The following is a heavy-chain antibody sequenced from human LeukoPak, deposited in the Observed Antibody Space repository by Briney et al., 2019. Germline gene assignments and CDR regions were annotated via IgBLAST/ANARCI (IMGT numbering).Heavy chain of an antibody. V-gene: IGHV1-18*01. CDR1: GYTFISSG. CDR3: ARGEVGGSYGIAFDY. Sequence: GASVKVSCKASGYTFISSGISWVRQAPGQGLEWMGWISAYNGNTNYAQKFQGRVTMTTDTSTSTAYMELRSLRSDDTAVYYCARGEVGGSYGIAFDYWGQGTLVTVSS. D-gene: IGHD1-26*01. J-gene: IGHJ4*02. CDR2: ISAYNGNT.